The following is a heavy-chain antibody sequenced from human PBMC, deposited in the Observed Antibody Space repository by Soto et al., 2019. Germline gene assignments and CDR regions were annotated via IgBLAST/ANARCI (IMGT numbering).Heavy chain of an antibody. Sequence: QVQLVQSGAEVKKPGASVEVSCKESGYTFTTSYIHWERHAPGQGLEWRGVINTGGVSTKYAQKLQDRVTITSDTSTITVYTNMSSLRAEDTAVYFGAGVGNGDNVGYWYSDLWGRGTQVAVSP. D-gene: IGHD4-17*01. V-gene: IGHV1-46*01. CDR1: GYTFTTSY. J-gene: IGHJ2*01. CDR2: INTGGVST. CDR3: AGVGNGDNVGYWYSDL.